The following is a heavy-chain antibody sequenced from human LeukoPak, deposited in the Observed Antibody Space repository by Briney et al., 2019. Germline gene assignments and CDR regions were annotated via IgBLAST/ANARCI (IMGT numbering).Heavy chain of an antibody. CDR2: ISAYNGNT. CDR1: GFTSTSYG. CDR3: ARDRWANDFWSGPDAFDI. Sequence: GASVKVSFQASGFTSTSYGISWGRPAPGQGVEGMGWISAYNGNTNYAQKLQGRVTMTTGTSTSTAYMELRSLRSDDTAVYYCARDRWANDFWSGPDAFDIWGQGTMVTVSS. V-gene: IGHV1-18*01. J-gene: IGHJ3*02. D-gene: IGHD3-3*01.